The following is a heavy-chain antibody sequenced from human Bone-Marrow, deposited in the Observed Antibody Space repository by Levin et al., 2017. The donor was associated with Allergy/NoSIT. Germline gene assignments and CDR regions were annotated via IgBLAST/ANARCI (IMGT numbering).Heavy chain of an antibody. CDR3: AKDVVFGTSSWSLDF. J-gene: IGHJ4*02. CDR2: ISYDGSDK. V-gene: IGHV3-30*18. Sequence: QPGGSLRLSCAASGFLFRSFGMHWVRQAPGKGLEWVAVISYDGSDKYYADSVKGRFTISRDNSKNTLYLQMNSLRGEDAAVYYCAKDVVFGTSSWSLDFWGQGTLVTVSS. CDR1: GFLFRSFG. D-gene: IGHD6-13*01.